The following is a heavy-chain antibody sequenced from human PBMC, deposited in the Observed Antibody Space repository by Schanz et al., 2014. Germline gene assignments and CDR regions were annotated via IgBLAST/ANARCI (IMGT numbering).Heavy chain of an antibody. CDR3: ARIGGSVFDY. CDR1: GFTFSDYS. CDR2: IRSSSTPI. D-gene: IGHD3-10*01. Sequence: EVQLVESGGGVVQPGRSLRLSCAASGFTFSDYSMNWVRQAPGKGPEWVSYIRSSSTPIYYADSVKGRFTISRDNSKNTVYIQMNSLRAEDTAVYYCARIGGSVFDYWAQGTLVTVSS. V-gene: IGHV3-48*01. J-gene: IGHJ4*02.